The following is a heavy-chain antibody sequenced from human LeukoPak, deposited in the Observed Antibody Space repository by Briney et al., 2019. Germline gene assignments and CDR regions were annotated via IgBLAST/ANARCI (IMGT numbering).Heavy chain of an antibody. D-gene: IGHD1-14*01. J-gene: IGHJ5*02. Sequence: GGSLRLSCAASGLTFSSYAMSWVRQAPGKGLEWVSAISGSSGHTYYADSVKGRFTISRDNSKNTLYLQMDSLRAEDTALYYCAKGSGINHYHWIDPWGQGALVTVSS. CDR2: ISGSSGHT. CDR3: AKGSGINHYHWIDP. CDR1: GLTFSSYA. V-gene: IGHV3-23*01.